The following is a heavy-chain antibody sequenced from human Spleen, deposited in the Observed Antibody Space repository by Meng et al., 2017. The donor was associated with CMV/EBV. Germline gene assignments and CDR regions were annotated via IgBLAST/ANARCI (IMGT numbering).Heavy chain of an antibody. CDR3: AGADIEVVPGAQGYNYYYGMDV. Sequence: GESLKISCAASGFTFSSYSMNWVRQAPGKGLEWVSSISSSSSYIYYADSVKGRFTISRDNAKTSIYLQMNSLRAEDTAVYYCAGADIEVVPGAQGYNYYYGMDVWGQGTTVTVSS. CDR2: ISSSSSYI. V-gene: IGHV3-21*01. J-gene: IGHJ6*02. D-gene: IGHD2-2*01. CDR1: GFTFSSYS.